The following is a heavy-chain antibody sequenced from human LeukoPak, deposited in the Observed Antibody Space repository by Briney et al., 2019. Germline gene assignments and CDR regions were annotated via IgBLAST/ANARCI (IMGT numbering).Heavy chain of an antibody. D-gene: IGHD2-15*01. Sequence: GSSEKVSCKASGGTFSSNAISWVRQAPGQGLEWMGGIIPIFGTANYAQKFQGRVTITADKSTSTAYMELTSLRSEDTAVYYCARAPAPYCSGGGCYQPDVWGKGTTVTVSS. CDR1: GGTFSSNA. J-gene: IGHJ6*04. CDR2: IIPIFGTA. CDR3: ARAPAPYCSGGGCYQPDV. V-gene: IGHV1-69*06.